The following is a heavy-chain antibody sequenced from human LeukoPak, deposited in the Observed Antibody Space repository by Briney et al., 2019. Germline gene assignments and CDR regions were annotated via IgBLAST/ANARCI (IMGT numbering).Heavy chain of an antibody. CDR3: AREGKYYYDSSGYYYAFDY. CDR1: GGTFSSYA. J-gene: IGHJ4*02. Sequence: SVKVSCKASGGTFSSYAISWVRQAPGQGLEWMGGIIPIFGTANYAQKFQGRVTITADKSTSTAYMELSSLRSEDTAVYYCAREGKYYYDSSGYYYAFDYWGRGTLVTVSS. V-gene: IGHV1-69*06. D-gene: IGHD3-22*01. CDR2: IIPIFGTA.